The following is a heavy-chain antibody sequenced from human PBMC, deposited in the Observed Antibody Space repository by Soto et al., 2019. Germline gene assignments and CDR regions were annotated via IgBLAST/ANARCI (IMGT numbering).Heavy chain of an antibody. J-gene: IGHJ5*02. CDR1: GGSISSYY. D-gene: IGHD3-10*01. CDR2: IYYSGST. Sequence: PSATLSLTCTVSGGSISSYYWSWIRQPPGKGLEWIGYIYYSGSTIYNPSLKSRVTISVDTSKNQFSLKLSSVTAADTAVYYCARGQEVRAFNWFDPWGQGTLVTVSS. CDR3: ARGQEVRAFNWFDP. V-gene: IGHV4-59*01.